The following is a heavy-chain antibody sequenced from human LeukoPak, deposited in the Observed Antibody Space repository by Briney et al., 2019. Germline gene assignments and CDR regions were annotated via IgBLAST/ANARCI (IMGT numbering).Heavy chain of an antibody. D-gene: IGHD3-3*01. Sequence: GGSLRLSCAASGFTFRSYTMTGVRQTPGKGLEGGSSIRGSGGSTYYAGSVKGRFTISRDNSKNTLYMQMDSRRAEDTAVYNCAKSYGYEFCSYYWIGVWGKGTTVTVSS. J-gene: IGHJ6*04. V-gene: IGHV3-23*01. CDR2: IRGSGGST. CDR1: GFTFRSYT. CDR3: AKSYGYEFCSYYWIGV.